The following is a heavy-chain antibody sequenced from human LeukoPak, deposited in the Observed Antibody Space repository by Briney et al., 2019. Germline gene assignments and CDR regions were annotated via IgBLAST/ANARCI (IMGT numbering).Heavy chain of an antibody. V-gene: IGHV1-69*04. Sequence: ASVKVSCKASGGTFSSYAISWVRQAPGQGLEWMGRIIPILGIANYAQKFQGRVTITADKSTSTAYMEQSSLRSEDTAVYYCARDLIAARLAYFDYWGQGTLVTVSS. CDR1: GGTFSSYA. D-gene: IGHD6-6*01. J-gene: IGHJ4*02. CDR3: ARDLIAARLAYFDY. CDR2: IIPILGIA.